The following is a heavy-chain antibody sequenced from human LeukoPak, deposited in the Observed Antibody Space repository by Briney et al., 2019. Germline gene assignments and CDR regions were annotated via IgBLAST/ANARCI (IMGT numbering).Heavy chain of an antibody. J-gene: IGHJ4*03. CDR3: ARVSSDRTYSSGWYMRGYFDY. D-gene: IGHD6-19*01. CDR1: GFTLSSYE. V-gene: IGHV3-48*03. Sequence: QPGGSLRHSCAASGFTLSSYEMNWVRQAPGKGLEWVSYISSSGSTIYHADSVKGRFTISRDNAKNPLYLQMNSLRAEDTAVYYCARVSSDRTYSSGWYMRGYFDYWGQGTLVTVSS. CDR2: ISSSGSTI.